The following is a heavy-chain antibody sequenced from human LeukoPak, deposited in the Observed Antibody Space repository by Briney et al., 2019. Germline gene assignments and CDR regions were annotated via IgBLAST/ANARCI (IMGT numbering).Heavy chain of an antibody. V-gene: IGHV1-69*13. D-gene: IGHD3-3*01. CDR1: GGTFNNFA. Sequence: ASVKVSCKASGGTFNNFAINWVRQAPGERPEWMGRIIPLFGKPEYAHKFQGRVDITADQSTDTVYMEMSSLTSEDTAVFYCARGPPITVVGIVMHNWFDPWGQGTLVAVSS. CDR3: ARGPPITVVGIVMHNWFDP. CDR2: IIPLFGKP. J-gene: IGHJ5*02.